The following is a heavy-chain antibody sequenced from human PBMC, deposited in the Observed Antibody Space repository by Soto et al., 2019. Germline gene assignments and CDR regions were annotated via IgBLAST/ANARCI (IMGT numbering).Heavy chain of an antibody. V-gene: IGHV3-30-3*01. J-gene: IGHJ4*02. CDR2: ISYDGSNK. CDR3: ARPDYGSGSYPDY. Sequence: QVQLVESGGGVVQPGRSLRLSCAASGFTFSSYAMQWVRQAPGKGLEWVAVISYDGSNKYYADSVKGRFTISRDNSKNMLYLQMNSLRAEDTAMYYCARPDYGSGSYPDYWGQGTLVTVSS. D-gene: IGHD3-10*01. CDR1: GFTFSSYA.